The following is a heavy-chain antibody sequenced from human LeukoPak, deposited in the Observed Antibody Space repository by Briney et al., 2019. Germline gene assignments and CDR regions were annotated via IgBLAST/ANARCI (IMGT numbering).Heavy chain of an antibody. J-gene: IGHJ5*02. V-gene: IGHV3-30-3*01. CDR2: ISYDGSNK. Sequence: GRSLRLSCAASGFTFSSYAMHWVRQAPGKGLEWVAVISYDGSNKYYADSVKGRFTISRDNSMNTLYLQMNSLRAEDTAVYYCARDGDSSGWPINWFDPWGQGTLVTVSS. CDR1: GFTFSSYA. D-gene: IGHD6-19*01. CDR3: ARDGDSSGWPINWFDP.